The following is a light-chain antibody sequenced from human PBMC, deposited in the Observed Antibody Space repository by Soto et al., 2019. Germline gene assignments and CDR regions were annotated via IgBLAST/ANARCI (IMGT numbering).Light chain of an antibody. CDR2: GAS. CDR3: QQYASSQT. V-gene: IGKV3-20*01. CDR1: QTVDSNY. J-gene: IGKJ1*01. Sequence: LLLTQCPGPRSLSPGEGATLSFMPSQTVDSNYLAWYQQKPGQAPRLLISGASIRATGIPDRCSGGGSGTDFTLTISRLEPEDFAVYYCQQYASSQTFGQGTKVDIK.